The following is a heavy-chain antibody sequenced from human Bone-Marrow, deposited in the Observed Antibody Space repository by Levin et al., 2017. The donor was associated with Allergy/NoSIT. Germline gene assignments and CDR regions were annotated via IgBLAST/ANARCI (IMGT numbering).Heavy chain of an antibody. D-gene: IGHD5-18*01. CDR1: AFSFSGYI. V-gene: IGHV3-30-3*01. CDR2: ISDDGTNK. Sequence: GGSLRLSCAASAFSFSGYIMHWVRQAPGKGLEWVAVISDDGTNKYYADSVKGRFTISRDNSKNTLYLQMNSLRAEDTAVYYCARDTDSYGYEFDYWGQGTLVTVSS. CDR3: ARDTDSYGYEFDY. J-gene: IGHJ4*02.